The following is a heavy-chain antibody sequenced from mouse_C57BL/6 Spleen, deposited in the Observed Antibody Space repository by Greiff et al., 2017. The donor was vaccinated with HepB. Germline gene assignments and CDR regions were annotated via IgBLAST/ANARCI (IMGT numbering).Heavy chain of an antibody. V-gene: IGHV5-6*01. CDR2: ISSGGSYT. J-gene: IGHJ3*01. Sequence: EVQRVESGGDLVKPGGSLKLSCAASGFTFSSYGMSWVRQTPDKRLEWVATISSGGSYTYYPDSVKGRFTISRDNAKNTLYLQMSSLKSEDTAMYYCARGDSSVAYWGQGTLVTVSA. D-gene: IGHD3-2*01. CDR3: ARGDSSVAY. CDR1: GFTFSSYG.